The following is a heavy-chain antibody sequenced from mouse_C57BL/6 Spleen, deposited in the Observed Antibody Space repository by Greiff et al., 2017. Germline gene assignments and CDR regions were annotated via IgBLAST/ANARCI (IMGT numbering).Heavy chain of an antibody. CDR1: GYAFTNYL. CDR2: INPGSGGT. D-gene: IGHD2-4*01. CDR3: ARNPIYYDYDDAMDY. V-gene: IGHV1-54*01. Sequence: QVQLQQSGAELVRPGTSVKVSCKASGYAFTNYLIEWVKQRPGQGLEWIGVINPGSGGTNYNEKFKGKATLTADKSSSTAYMQLSSLTSEDSAVYFCARNPIYYDYDDAMDYWGQGTSVTVSS. J-gene: IGHJ4*01.